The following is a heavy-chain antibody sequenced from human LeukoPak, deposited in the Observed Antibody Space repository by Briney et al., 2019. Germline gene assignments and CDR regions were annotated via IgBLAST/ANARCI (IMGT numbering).Heavy chain of an antibody. Sequence: SETLSLTCTVSGGSISSYYWSWIRQPPGKGLEWIGYIYYSGSTNYNPSLKSRVTISVDTSKNQFSLKLSSVTAADTAVYYCARNSYSSSWCNYYYYGMDVWGQGTTVTVSS. CDR1: GGSISSYY. CDR2: IYYSGST. D-gene: IGHD6-13*01. J-gene: IGHJ6*02. V-gene: IGHV4-59*01. CDR3: ARNSYSSSWCNYYYYGMDV.